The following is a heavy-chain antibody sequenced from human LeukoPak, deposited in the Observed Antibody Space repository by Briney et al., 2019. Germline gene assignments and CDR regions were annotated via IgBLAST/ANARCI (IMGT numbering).Heavy chain of an antibody. CDR1: GYTFTSYA. V-gene: IGHV1-18*01. J-gene: IGHJ4*02. D-gene: IGHD6-19*01. Sequence: ASVKVSCKASGYTFTSYAMNWVRQAPGQGLEWMGWISAYNGNTNYAQKLQGRVTMTTDTSTSTAYMELRSLRSDDTAVYYCARDGIAVAGTEVDYWGQGTLVTVSS. CDR2: ISAYNGNT. CDR3: ARDGIAVAGTEVDY.